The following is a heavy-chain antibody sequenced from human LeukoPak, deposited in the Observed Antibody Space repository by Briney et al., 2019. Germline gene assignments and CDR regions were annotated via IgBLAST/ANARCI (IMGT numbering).Heavy chain of an antibody. J-gene: IGHJ4*02. CDR1: GGSITNTNY. V-gene: IGHV4-4*02. Sequence: SGTLSLTCGVSGGSITNTNYWTWVRQPPGKGLEWIGEVNLQGSTNYNPSLMGRVAISVDTSENHISLQLTSVTAADTAVYYCAREGGPYPPLDYSGQGTLVTVAS. CDR3: AREGGPYPPLDY. CDR2: VNLQGST.